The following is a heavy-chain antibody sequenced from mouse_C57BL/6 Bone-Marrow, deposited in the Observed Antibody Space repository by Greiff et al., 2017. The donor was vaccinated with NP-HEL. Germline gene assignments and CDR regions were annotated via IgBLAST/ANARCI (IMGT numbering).Heavy chain of an antibody. Sequence: QVQLQQSGAELVRPGTSVKVSCKASGYAFTNYLIEWVKQRPGQGLEWIGVINPVSGGTNYNEKFKGKATLTADKSSSTAYMQLSSLTSEDSAVYVCARKRGPPLDYWGQGTTLTVSS. V-gene: IGHV1-54*01. J-gene: IGHJ2*01. CDR3: ARKRGPPLDY. CDR2: INPVSGGT. D-gene: IGHD3-3*01. CDR1: GYAFTNYL.